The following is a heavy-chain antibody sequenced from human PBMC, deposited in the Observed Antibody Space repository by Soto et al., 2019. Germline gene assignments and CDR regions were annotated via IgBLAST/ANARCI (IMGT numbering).Heavy chain of an antibody. CDR3: ARLRFSTNNYNWFDP. CDR2: IYVTGAV. Sequence: SETLSLTCSVSGAALNSGNYYWSWIRQVPGKGLEWIGHIYVTGAVDYNPSLRDRITISQDTSERQFSLNLRLVTAADTAVYYCARLRFSTNNYNWFDPSGQRSLVTVSS. CDR1: GAALNSGNYY. V-gene: IGHV4-31*03. D-gene: IGHD1-20*01. J-gene: IGHJ5*02.